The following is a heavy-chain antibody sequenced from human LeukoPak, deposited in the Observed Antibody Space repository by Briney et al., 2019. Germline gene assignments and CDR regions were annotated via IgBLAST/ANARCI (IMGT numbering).Heavy chain of an antibody. CDR3: ASQGGGISGYYYYY. CDR1: GGSISSSSYY. Sequence: PSETLSLTCIVSGGSISSSSYYWGWIRQPPGKGLEWIGSIYYSGSTYYNPSLKSRVTISVDTSKNQFSLKLSSVTATDTAVYYCASQGGGISGYYYYYWGQGTLVTVSS. J-gene: IGHJ4*02. V-gene: IGHV4-39*01. CDR2: IYYSGST. D-gene: IGHD3-22*01.